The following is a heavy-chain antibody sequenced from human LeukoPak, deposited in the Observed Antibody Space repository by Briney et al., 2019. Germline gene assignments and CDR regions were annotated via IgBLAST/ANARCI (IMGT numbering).Heavy chain of an antibody. CDR1: GFTVSSNY. V-gene: IGHV3-66*02. CDR2: IYSGGST. J-gene: IGHJ6*03. D-gene: IGHD6-13*01. Sequence: GGSLRLSCAASGFTVSSNYMSWVRQAPGKGLEWVSVIYSGGSTYYADSVKGRFTISRDNSKNTLYLQMNSLRAEDTAVYYCARYSSSWDYYYYYMDVWGKGTTVTVSS. CDR3: ARYSSSWDYYYYYMDV.